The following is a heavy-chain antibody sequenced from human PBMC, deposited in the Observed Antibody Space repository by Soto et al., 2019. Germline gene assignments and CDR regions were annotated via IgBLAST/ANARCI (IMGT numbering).Heavy chain of an antibody. CDR3: ARGRGRSSGNPTYYYYYGMDV. D-gene: IGHD2-15*01. Sequence: PSETLSLTCAVYGGSFSGYYWSWIRQPPGKGLEWIGEINHSGSTNYNPSLKSRVTISVDTSKNQFSLKLSSVTAADTAVYYCARGRGRSSGNPTYYYYYGMDVWRQGTTVTVSS. J-gene: IGHJ6*02. CDR1: GGSFSGYY. V-gene: IGHV4-34*01. CDR2: INHSGST.